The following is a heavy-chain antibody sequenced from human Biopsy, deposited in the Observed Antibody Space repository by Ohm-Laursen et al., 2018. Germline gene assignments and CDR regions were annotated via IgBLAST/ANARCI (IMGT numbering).Heavy chain of an antibody. J-gene: IGHJ6*02. D-gene: IGHD6-6*01. CDR3: ARDSSRRAREGGMDV. CDR1: GFSVSSYD. CDR2: ISRTSSHI. Sequence: GSLRLSCSASGFSVSSYDMNWVRQAPGKGLEWLSYISRTSSHIYDADSVRGRFTVARDIAKNSLYLQQNSLRVEYTTVYYCARDSSRRAREGGMDVWGQGTTVTVSS. V-gene: IGHV3-21*01.